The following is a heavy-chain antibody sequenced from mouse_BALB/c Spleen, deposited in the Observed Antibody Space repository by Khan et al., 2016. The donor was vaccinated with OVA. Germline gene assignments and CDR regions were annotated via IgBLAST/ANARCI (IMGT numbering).Heavy chain of an antibody. CDR1: AYTFTDYG. V-gene: IGHV9-3-1*01. J-gene: IGHJ3*01. CDR3: ARSPTWFAY. Sequence: QIQLVQSGPELKKPGETVKISCKASAYTFTDYGMNWVKQAPGKGLKWMGYINTYTGEPTYADDFKGRFAFSLETSARTAYLHINNLKNEDTATYFCARSPTWFAYWGQGTLVTVSA. CDR2: INTYTGEP.